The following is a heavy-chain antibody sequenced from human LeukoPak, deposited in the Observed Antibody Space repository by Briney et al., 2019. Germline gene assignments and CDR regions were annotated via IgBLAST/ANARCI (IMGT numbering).Heavy chain of an antibody. CDR3: ARGQLIAAAGTRDFDY. CDR2: INHSGST. CDR1: GGSFSGYY. V-gene: IGHV4-34*01. D-gene: IGHD6-13*01. Sequence: SETLSLTCAVYGGSFSGYYWSWIRQPPGKGLEWIGEINHSGSTNYNPSLKSRVTISVDTSKNQFSLKLSSVTAADTAVYYCARGQLIAAAGTRDFDYWGQGTLVTVSS. J-gene: IGHJ4*02.